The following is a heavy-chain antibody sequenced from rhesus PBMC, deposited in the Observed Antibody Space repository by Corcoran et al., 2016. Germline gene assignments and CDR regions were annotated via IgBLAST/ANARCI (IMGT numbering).Heavy chain of an antibody. CDR1: GGSISDSYY. Sequence: QVQLQESGPGLVKPSETLSLTCAVSGGSISDSYYWNWIRHPPGQGLEWSGNIYGNMASTYYNPSLKSRVTISKDTSKNQFFRKRSSVTAADTAVYYCARGGGAAAGNFDYWGQGVLVTVSS. CDR3: ARGGGAAAGNFDY. V-gene: IGHV4S9*01. CDR2: IYGNMAST. J-gene: IGHJ4*01. D-gene: IGHD6-31*01.